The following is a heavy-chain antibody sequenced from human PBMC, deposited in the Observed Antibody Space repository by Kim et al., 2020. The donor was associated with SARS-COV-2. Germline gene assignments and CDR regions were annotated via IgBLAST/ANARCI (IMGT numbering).Heavy chain of an antibody. J-gene: IGHJ5*01. Sequence: TKYANSVEGRFTISRDNSKNTVYLQMNRLRVEDTAVYYCAKGRINYDFDFWGPGTLVTVSS. D-gene: IGHD3-22*01. V-gene: IGHV3-23*01. CDR3: AKGRINYDFDF. CDR2: T.